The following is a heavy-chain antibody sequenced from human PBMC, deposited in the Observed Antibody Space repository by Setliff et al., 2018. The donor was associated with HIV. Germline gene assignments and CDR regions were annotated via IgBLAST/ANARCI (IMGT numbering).Heavy chain of an antibody. V-gene: IGHV3-48*04. CDR3: ARGRNRNYVVYGMDV. CDR2: ISGRGTTT. J-gene: IGHJ6*02. CDR1: GFTFGGYS. D-gene: IGHD1-7*01. Sequence: PGGSLRLSCAASGFTFGGYSMEWVRQAPGKGLEWVAYISGRGTTTYFADSVKGRFTISRDNAQNSVYLQMNSLRAEDTAVYYCARGRNRNYVVYGMDVWGQGTTVTVSS.